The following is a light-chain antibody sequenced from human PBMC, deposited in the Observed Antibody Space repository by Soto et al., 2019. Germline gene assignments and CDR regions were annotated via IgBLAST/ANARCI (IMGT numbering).Light chain of an antibody. Sequence: DIALTQSPATLSLSPGERATLSCGASQSITNNYLAWYQQKPGLAPRLLIYDTSKRATGIPDRFSGSGSGTDFTLTISRLEPEDFAVYYCQQYGSLITFGGGTKVEIK. CDR1: QSITNNY. V-gene: IGKV3D-20*01. CDR2: DTS. J-gene: IGKJ4*01. CDR3: QQYGSLIT.